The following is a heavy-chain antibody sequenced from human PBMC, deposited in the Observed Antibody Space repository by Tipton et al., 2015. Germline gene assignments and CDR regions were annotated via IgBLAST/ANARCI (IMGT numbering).Heavy chain of an antibody. CDR1: GDLINTDY. J-gene: IGHJ4*02. Sequence: TLSLTCDVSGDLINTDYWTWIRQPPGKGLEWIGYISYSGNTNYNPSLKSRVTISVDTSKNQFSLKLTSVTAADTALYYCARDYKVSRYDFWSSYYTRYFDSWGQGTLVTVSS. CDR2: ISYSGNT. CDR3: ARDYKVSRYDFWSSYYTRYFDS. V-gene: IGHV4-59*01. D-gene: IGHD3-3*01.